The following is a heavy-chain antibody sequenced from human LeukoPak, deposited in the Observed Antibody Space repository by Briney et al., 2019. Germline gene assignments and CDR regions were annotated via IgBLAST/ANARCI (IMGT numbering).Heavy chain of an antibody. V-gene: IGHV4-4*07. Sequence: PSETLSLTCTVSGGSISSYYWSWIRQPAGKGLEWIGRIYTSGSTNYNPSLKSRVTMSVDTSKNQFSLKLSSVTAADTAVYYCARVAHFWSGYLNGDAFDIWGQGTMVTVSS. CDR1: GGSISSYY. D-gene: IGHD3-3*02. CDR2: IYTSGST. CDR3: ARVAHFWSGYLNGDAFDI. J-gene: IGHJ3*02.